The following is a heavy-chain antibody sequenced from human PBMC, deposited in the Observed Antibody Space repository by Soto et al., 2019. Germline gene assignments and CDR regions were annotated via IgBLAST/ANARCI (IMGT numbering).Heavy chain of an antibody. CDR2: NIPIFGTP. CDR1: GVTFN. Sequence: QVQLVQSGAEVKKPGSSVKVSCKTSGVTFNISWVRQAPGLGLEWMGGNIPIFGTPNYALKFQGRLTIFADESTNTAYMELSSLRSDDTAVYYCVTIGHYYDSAGYYYERGFDYWGQGTLVTVSS. J-gene: IGHJ4*02. V-gene: IGHV1-69*12. CDR3: VTIGHYYDSAGYYYERGFDY. D-gene: IGHD3-22*01.